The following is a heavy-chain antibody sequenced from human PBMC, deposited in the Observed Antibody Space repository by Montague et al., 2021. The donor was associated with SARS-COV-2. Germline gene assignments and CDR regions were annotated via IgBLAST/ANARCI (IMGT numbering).Heavy chain of an antibody. V-gene: IGHV3-21*01. CDR3: ARERTVVIITGYYYYGVDV. J-gene: IGHJ6*02. CDR1: GFTFSSYS. Sequence: SRSLSCAASGFTFSSYSMNWVRQAPGKGLEWVSSISSSSSYIYYADSVKGRFTISRGNAKNSLYLQMNSLRAEDTAVYFCARERTVVIITGYYYYGVDVWGQGTTVTVSS. CDR2: ISSSSSYI. D-gene: IGHD3-10*01.